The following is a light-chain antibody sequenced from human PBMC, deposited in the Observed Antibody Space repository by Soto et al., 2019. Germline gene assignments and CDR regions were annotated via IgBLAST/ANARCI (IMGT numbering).Light chain of an antibody. J-gene: IGKJ1*01. V-gene: IGKV3-15*01. CDR2: VAS. CDR1: QSVRSH. Sequence: EIVMTQSPATLSASPGERATLSCGASQSVRSHLAGYQQQPGQHPPILLIVASTKATGIPARFSGSGSGTEFTLSIGSMQSADFAVYYCQQYAGSFSWTFGQGTKVDIK. CDR3: QQYAGSFSWT.